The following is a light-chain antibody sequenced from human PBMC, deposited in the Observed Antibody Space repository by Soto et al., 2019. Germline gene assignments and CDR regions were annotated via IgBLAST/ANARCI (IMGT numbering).Light chain of an antibody. CDR2: EVS. V-gene: IGLV2-14*01. CDR3: SSYTSSSTLYV. J-gene: IGLJ1*01. Sequence: QSVLTQPASVSGSPGQSITISCTGTSSDVGGYNYVSWYQQHPGKAPKLMIYEVSNRPSGVSNRFSGSKSGNTASLTISGLQAEDEADYYCSSYTSSSTLYVFGHGTKGIVL. CDR1: SSDVGGYNY.